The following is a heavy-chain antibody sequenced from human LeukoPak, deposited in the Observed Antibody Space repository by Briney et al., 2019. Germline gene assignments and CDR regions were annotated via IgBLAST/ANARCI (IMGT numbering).Heavy chain of an antibody. CDR3: AKDHYGDYGGPDC. V-gene: IGHV3-30*02. J-gene: IGHJ4*02. CDR2: IRYHGNYI. Sequence: GGSLRLPCVTSGFIFSNYGMHWVRQAPGKGLEWVAFIRYHGNYIYYADSVKGRFTISRDNSKNTMYLQMDSLRAEDTAIYYCAKDHYGDYGGPDCWGQGTLVTVSS. D-gene: IGHD4-17*01. CDR1: GFIFSNYG.